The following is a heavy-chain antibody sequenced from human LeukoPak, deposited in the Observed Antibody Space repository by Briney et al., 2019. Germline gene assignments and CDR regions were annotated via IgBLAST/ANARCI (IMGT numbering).Heavy chain of an antibody. V-gene: IGHV1-18*01. CDR2: ISAHNGNT. Sequence: ASVKVSCKASGYTFTNYGMSWVRQAPGQGLEWMGWISAHNGNTNYAQKFQGRVTMTTDTSTNTAYMELRSLRSDDAAVYYCARDCDTRVIAAKFAYWGQGTLVTVSS. J-gene: IGHJ4*02. CDR3: ARDCDTRVIAAKFAY. CDR1: GYTFTNYG. D-gene: IGHD6-13*01.